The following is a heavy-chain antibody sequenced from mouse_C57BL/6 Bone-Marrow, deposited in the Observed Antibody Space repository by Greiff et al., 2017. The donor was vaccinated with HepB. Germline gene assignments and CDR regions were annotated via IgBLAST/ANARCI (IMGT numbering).Heavy chain of an antibody. CDR1: GFTFSSYT. CDR2: ISGGGGNT. V-gene: IGHV5-9*01. D-gene: IGHD1-1*01. CDR3: ARQVYYGSSYGY. Sequence: EVKVVESGGGLVKPGGSLKLSCAASGFTFSSYTMSWVRQTPEKRLEWVATISGGGGNTYYPDSVKGRFTISRDNAKNTLYLQMSSLRSEDTALYYCARQVYYGSSYGYWGQGTTLTVSS. J-gene: IGHJ2*01.